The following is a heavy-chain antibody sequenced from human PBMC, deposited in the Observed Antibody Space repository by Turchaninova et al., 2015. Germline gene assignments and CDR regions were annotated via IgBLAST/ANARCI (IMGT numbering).Heavy chain of an antibody. CDR3: VRADLETAMITFDY. CDR1: GGSLKSSNYY. V-gene: IGHV4-39*07. J-gene: IGHJ4*02. CDR2: NYYNGRT. Sequence: QLQLQESXXXLVXXSASLSLPXPXSGGSLKSSNYYWGWIRQPPGKGVEYIASNYYNGRTYYNPSLRSRVTMSVDTSKNQVSLKLASVTAADTAVYYCVRADLETAMITFDYWGQGTLLTVSS. D-gene: IGHD5-18*01.